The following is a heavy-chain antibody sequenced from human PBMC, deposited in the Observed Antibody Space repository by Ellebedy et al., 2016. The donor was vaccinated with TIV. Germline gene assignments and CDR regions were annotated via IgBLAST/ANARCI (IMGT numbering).Heavy chain of an antibody. CDR3: ARDENYVAEVIDY. J-gene: IGHJ4*02. Sequence: GESLKISCAASGLTLSTSSMNWVRQAPGKGLEWVSYISSNSGNIYYADSVKGRFTISRDNAKNSLYLQMNSLRDEDTAVYYCARDENYVAEVIDYWGQGTLVTVSS. CDR1: GLTLSTSS. D-gene: IGHD1-7*01. CDR2: ISSNSGNI. V-gene: IGHV3-48*02.